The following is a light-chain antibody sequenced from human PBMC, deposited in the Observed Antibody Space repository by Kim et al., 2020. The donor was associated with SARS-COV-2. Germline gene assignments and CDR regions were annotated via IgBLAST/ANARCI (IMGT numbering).Light chain of an antibody. CDR2: GAS. V-gene: IGKV3-20*01. Sequence: LSPGESATLCCRASQSVGGSVLAQYQHKPGQAPRLLIYGASTRATGIPDRFSGRGFGTDFTLTISRLEPEDFAVYYCQQYGSSLPFGGGTKLEIK. J-gene: IGKJ4*01. CDR3: QQYGSSLP. CDR1: QSVGGSV.